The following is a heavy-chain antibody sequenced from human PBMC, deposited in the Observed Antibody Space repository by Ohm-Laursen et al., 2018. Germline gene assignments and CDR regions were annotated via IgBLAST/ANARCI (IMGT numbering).Heavy chain of an antibody. CDR1: GFTFSSYS. CDR3: ASALQGYDFWSGSIYYFDY. J-gene: IGHJ4*02. Sequence: SLRLSCTASGFTFSSYSMNWVRQAPGKGLEWVSSISSSSSYIYYADSVKGRFTISRDNAKNSLYLQMNSLRAEDTAVYYCASALQGYDFWSGSIYYFDYWGQGTLATVSS. V-gene: IGHV3-21*01. D-gene: IGHD3-3*01. CDR2: ISSSSSYI.